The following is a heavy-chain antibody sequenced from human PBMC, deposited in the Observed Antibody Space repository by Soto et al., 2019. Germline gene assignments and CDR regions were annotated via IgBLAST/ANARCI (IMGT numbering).Heavy chain of an antibody. D-gene: IGHD6-6*01. J-gene: IGHJ4*02. V-gene: IGHV3-30-3*01. CDR3: ARVSSSFRFDY. CDR2: ISYDGSNK. Sequence: PGGSLRLSCAASGFTFSSYAMHWVRQEPGKGLEWGAVISYDGSNKYYADAVKGRFTISRDNSKNTLYLQMNSLRAEDTAVYYCARVSSSFRFDYWGQGTLVTVSS. CDR1: GFTFSSYA.